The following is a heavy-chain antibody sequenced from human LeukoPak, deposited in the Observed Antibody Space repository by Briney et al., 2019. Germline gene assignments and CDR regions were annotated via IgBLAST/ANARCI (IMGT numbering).Heavy chain of an antibody. CDR1: GYTFTNYG. V-gene: IGHV1-18*01. CDR2: ISAKSGNT. Sequence: GASVKVSCKASGYTFTNYGISWVRQAPGQGLQWMGWISAKSGNTKYAEKFQGRGTMTTDTSTNTAYMELRSLRSDDTAVYYCARDRQDYYDSSGYFDNWGQGTLVTVSS. CDR3: ARDRQDYYDSSGYFDN. D-gene: IGHD3-22*01. J-gene: IGHJ4*02.